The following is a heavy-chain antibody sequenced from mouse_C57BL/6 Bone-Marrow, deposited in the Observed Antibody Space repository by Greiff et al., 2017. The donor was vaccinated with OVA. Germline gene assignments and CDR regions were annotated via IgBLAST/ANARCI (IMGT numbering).Heavy chain of an antibody. D-gene: IGHD1-1*01. Sequence: QVQLQQPGAELVRPGTSVKLSCKASGYTFTSYWMHWVKPRPGQGLEWIGVIDPSDSYTNYNPKFKGKATLTVDTSSSTAYMQLSSLTSEDSAVYYCARTLITTVVAHWYFDVWGTGTTVTVSS. V-gene: IGHV1-59*01. CDR2: IDPSDSYT. J-gene: IGHJ1*03. CDR1: GYTFTSYW. CDR3: ARTLITTVVAHWYFDV.